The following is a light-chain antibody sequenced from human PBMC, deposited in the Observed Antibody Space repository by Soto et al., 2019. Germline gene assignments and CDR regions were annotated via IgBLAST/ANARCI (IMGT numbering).Light chain of an antibody. CDR3: QQYHAYSWT. CDR1: QSISTW. CDR2: DAS. J-gene: IGKJ1*01. V-gene: IGKV1-5*01. Sequence: DIQTTQSPSTLSASVGDRVTITCRASQSISTWLAWYQQKPGKAPKLLIFDASTLQSGVPSRFSGSGSGTEFTLTISSLQPDDFATYYCQQYHAYSWTFGQGTKVDNK.